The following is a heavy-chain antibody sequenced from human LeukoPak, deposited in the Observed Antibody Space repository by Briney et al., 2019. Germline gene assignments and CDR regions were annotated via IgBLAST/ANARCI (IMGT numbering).Heavy chain of an antibody. CDR3: SRGTWHGGAFDH. J-gene: IGHJ4*02. D-gene: IGHD1-14*01. CDR2: IKSKINGGTT. V-gene: IGHV3-49*03. Sequence: GGSLRLSCTASGFTFGEYALSWFRQAPGKGLQWVGFIKSKINGGTTQYAASVKGRFTISSDDSKGLAYLQMNSLKTEDTAVYYCSRGTWHGGAFDHWGQGTLVTVSS. CDR1: GFTFGEYA.